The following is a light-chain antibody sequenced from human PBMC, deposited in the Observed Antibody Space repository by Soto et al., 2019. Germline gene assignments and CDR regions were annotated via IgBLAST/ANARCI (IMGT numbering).Light chain of an antibody. CDR3: QQSYSTPWT. V-gene: IGKV1-39*01. CDR1: QSITNY. Sequence: DIQMTQSPSSLSASVGDRVTITCRASQSITNYLNWYQQKPGKAPKLLSYAASSLQSGVPSRFSGSGSGTDFTLTISSLQPEDSAAYYCQQSYSTPWTFGQGTKVEIK. J-gene: IGKJ1*01. CDR2: AAS.